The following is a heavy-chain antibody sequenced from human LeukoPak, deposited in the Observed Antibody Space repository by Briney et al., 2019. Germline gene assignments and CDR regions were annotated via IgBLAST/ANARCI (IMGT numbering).Heavy chain of an antibody. CDR2: IIPILGIA. Sequence: ASVKVSCKASGGTFSSYAISWVRQAPGQGLEWMGRIIPILGIANYAQKFQGRVTITADKSTSTAYMELSSLRSEDTAVYYCARPLGYGSGGICTNYFDYWGQGTLVTVSS. V-gene: IGHV1-69*04. CDR1: GGTFSSYA. CDR3: ARPLGYGSGGICTNYFDY. D-gene: IGHD2-15*01. J-gene: IGHJ4*02.